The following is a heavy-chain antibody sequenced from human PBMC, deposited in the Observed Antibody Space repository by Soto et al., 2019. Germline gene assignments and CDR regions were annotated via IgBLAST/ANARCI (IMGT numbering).Heavy chain of an antibody. J-gene: IGHJ6*02. CDR2: IVVGSGNT. V-gene: IGHV1-58*01. Sequence: GASVKVSCKASGFTFTSYAVQWVRQARGQRLEWIGWIVVGSGNTNYAQKFQERVTITRDISTSTAYMEMSSLRSEVTAVEYCEADSSSYRFYFYGMDVWGQGTTVTVSS. CDR1: GFTFTSYA. D-gene: IGHD6-13*01. CDR3: EADSSSYRFYFYGMDV.